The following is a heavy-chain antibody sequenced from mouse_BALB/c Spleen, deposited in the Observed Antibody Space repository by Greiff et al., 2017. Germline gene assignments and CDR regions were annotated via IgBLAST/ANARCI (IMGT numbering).Heavy chain of an antibody. CDR1: GFTFSSYT. Sequence: EVQGVESGGGLVKPGGSLKLSCAASGFTFSSYTMSWVRQTPEKRLEWVATISSGGSYTYYPDSVKGRFTISRDNAKNTLYLQMSSLKSEDTAMYYCTREGLGRYWYFDVWGAGTTVTVSS. J-gene: IGHJ1*01. CDR2: ISSGGSYT. V-gene: IGHV5-6-4*01. D-gene: IGHD4-1*01. CDR3: TREGLGRYWYFDV.